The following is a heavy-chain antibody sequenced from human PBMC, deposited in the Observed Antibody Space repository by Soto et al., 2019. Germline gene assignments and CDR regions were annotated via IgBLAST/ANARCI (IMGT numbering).Heavy chain of an antibody. Sequence: GGSLRLSCAASGFPFSSYGMHWVRQAPGKGLEWVAVISYDGSNKYYADSVKGRFTISRDNSKNTLYLQMDSLRAEDTAVYYCAKEELLWSVDYYYGMDVWGQGTTVTVSS. J-gene: IGHJ6*02. CDR2: ISYDGSNK. CDR3: AKEELLWSVDYYYGMDV. CDR1: GFPFSSYG. V-gene: IGHV3-30*18. D-gene: IGHD2-2*01.